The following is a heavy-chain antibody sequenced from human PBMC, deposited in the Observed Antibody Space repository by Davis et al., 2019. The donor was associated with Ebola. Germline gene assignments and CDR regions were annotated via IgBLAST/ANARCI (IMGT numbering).Heavy chain of an antibody. CDR1: GYSFTSYW. CDR2: IDPSDSYT. Sequence: GESLKFSCKGSGYSFTSYWISWVRQMPGKGLEWMGRIDPSDSYTNYSPSFQGHVTISADKSISTAYLQWSSLKASDTAMYYCARVRNKQLVGSDYWGQGTLVTVSS. CDR3: ARVRNKQLVGSDY. V-gene: IGHV5-10-1*01. J-gene: IGHJ4*02. D-gene: IGHD6-6*01.